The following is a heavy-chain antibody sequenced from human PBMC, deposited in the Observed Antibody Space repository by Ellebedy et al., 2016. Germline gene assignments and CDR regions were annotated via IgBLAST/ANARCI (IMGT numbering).Heavy chain of an antibody. Sequence: GESLKISCAASGFTFSVYSMNWVRQAPGKGLEWVSSINSASSHIYYARSVQGRFTVSRDNADYSLSLQMNSLRTDDTALYFCGRSPVLDHWGLGTLVTVSS. CDR2: INSASSHI. J-gene: IGHJ4*02. CDR3: GRSPVLDH. CDR1: GFTFSVYS. V-gene: IGHV3-21*01.